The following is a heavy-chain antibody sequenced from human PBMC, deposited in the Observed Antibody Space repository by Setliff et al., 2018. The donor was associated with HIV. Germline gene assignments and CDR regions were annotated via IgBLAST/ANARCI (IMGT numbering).Heavy chain of an antibody. D-gene: IGHD3-22*01. CDR1: DGSISTYY. CDR3: ARGDYDSGGYYFVK. J-gene: IGHJ4*02. CDR2: IYYSGIT. Sequence: SETLSLTCAVSDGSISTYYWSWIRQPPGRGLEWIGYIYYSGITNYSPPLKRRVTLLVDTSKNQFSLRLSSVTAADTAVYFCARGDYDSGGYYFVKWGQGALVTVSS. V-gene: IGHV4-59*01.